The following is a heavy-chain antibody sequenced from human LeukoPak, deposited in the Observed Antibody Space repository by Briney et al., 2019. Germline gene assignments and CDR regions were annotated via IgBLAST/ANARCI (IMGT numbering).Heavy chain of an antibody. CDR1: GDSVSSNSAA. Sequence: SQTLSLTFAISGDSVSSNSAAWNWIRQSPSRGLEWLGRTYYRSRWYNDYAVSLKSRITINPDTSKNQFSLQLNSVTPEDTAVYYCAREPEQQLLYTYFDYWGQGTLVTVSS. CDR3: AREPEQQLLYTYFDY. D-gene: IGHD6-13*01. CDR2: TYYRSRWYN. J-gene: IGHJ4*02. V-gene: IGHV6-1*01.